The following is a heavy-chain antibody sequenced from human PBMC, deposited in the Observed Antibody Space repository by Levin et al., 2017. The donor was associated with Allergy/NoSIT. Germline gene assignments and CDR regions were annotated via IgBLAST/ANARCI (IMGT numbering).Heavy chain of an antibody. D-gene: IGHD2-15*01. J-gene: IGHJ4*02. Sequence: PSETLSLTCAVYGGSFSGYYWSWIRQPPGKGLEWIGEINHSGSTNYNPSLKSRVTISVDTSKNQFSLKLSSVTAADTAVYYCARGSTAVAGLAYWGQGTLVTVSS. CDR3: ARGSTAVAGLAY. V-gene: IGHV4-34*01. CDR1: GGSFSGYY. CDR2: INHSGST.